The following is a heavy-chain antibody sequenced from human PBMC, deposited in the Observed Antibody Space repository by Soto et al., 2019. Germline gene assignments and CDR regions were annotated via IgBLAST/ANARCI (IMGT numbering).Heavy chain of an antibody. CDR2: IYYSGST. Sequence: KASETLSLTCTVSGGSISSYYWSWIRQPPGKGLEWIGYIYYSGSTNYNPSLKSRVTISVDTSKNQFSLKLSSVTAADTAVYYCARDLYYYDSSGYYHPVWYFDYWGQETLVTVSS. J-gene: IGHJ4*02. CDR1: GGSISSYY. D-gene: IGHD3-22*01. CDR3: ARDLYYYDSSGYYHPVWYFDY. V-gene: IGHV4-59*01.